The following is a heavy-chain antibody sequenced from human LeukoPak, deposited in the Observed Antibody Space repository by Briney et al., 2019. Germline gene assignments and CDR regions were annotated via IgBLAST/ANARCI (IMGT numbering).Heavy chain of an antibody. Sequence: PSETLSLTCAVYGGSFSGYYWSWIRQPPGKGLEWIGEINHRGSTNYNPSLKSRVTISVDTSKNQFSLKLSSVTAADTAVYYCARGPTYYYDSSGYYLPAFRYFDYWGQGTLVTVSS. CDR2: INHRGST. CDR1: GGSFSGYY. J-gene: IGHJ4*02. V-gene: IGHV4-34*01. CDR3: ARGPTYYYDSSGYYLPAFRYFDY. D-gene: IGHD3-22*01.